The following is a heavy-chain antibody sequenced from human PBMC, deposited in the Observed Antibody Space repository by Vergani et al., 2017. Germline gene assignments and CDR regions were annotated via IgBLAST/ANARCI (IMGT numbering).Heavy chain of an antibody. CDR2: ISGSGGST. CDR1: GFTFNHYA. V-gene: IGHV3-23*01. D-gene: IGHD5-12*01. Sequence: ELQLLESGGDLVQPGGSLRLSCAASGFTFNHYAMNWVRQAPGKGLEWVSGISGSGGSTYYAGSVKGRFTISRDSSKNTLYLQMNSLSAVDTAVYYCAKANPRKSGYDYLYYYHAMDVWGQGTTVTVSS. CDR3: AKANPRKSGYDYLYYYHAMDV. J-gene: IGHJ6*02.